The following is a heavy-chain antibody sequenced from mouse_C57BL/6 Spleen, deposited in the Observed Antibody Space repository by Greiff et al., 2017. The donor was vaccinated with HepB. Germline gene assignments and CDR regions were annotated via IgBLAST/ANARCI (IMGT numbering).Heavy chain of an antibody. CDR3: ARPTVVAEWYFDV. CDR2: INPNNGGT. D-gene: IGHD1-1*01. J-gene: IGHJ1*03. V-gene: IGHV1-18*01. CDR1: GYTFTDYN. Sequence: VQLQQSGPELVKPGASVKIPCKASGYTFTDYNMDWVKQSHGKSLEWIGDINPNNGGTIYNQKFKGKATLTVDKSSSTAYMELRSLTSEDTAVYYCARPTVVAEWYFDVWGTGTTVTVSS.